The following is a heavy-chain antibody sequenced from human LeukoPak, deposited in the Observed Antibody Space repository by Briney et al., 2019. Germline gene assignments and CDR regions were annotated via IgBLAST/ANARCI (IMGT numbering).Heavy chain of an antibody. J-gene: IGHJ4*02. CDR3: ARQGKPTIAVAAHGGFDY. Sequence: GGSLRLSCAASGFTFSSYWMHWVRQAPGKGLVWVSRINSDGRSINYADSVKGRFTISRDNAKNTLYLQMNSLRAEDTAVYYCARQGKPTIAVAAHGGFDYWGQGTLVTVSS. CDR2: INSDGRSI. D-gene: IGHD6-19*01. CDR1: GFTFSSYW. V-gene: IGHV3-74*01.